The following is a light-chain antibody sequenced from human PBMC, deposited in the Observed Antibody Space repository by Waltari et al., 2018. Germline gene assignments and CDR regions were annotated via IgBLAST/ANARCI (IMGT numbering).Light chain of an antibody. CDR2: EEN. CDR3: QSYDSSNRV. J-gene: IGLJ3*02. V-gene: IGLV6-57*02. CDR1: SGSIASNY. Sequence: NFMLTQPHSVSESPGKTVTISCTGSSGSIASNYVQWYQQRPGSAPTTVIYEENQRPSGVPDRFSGSIDSSSNSASLTISGLKTEDEADYYCQSYDSSNRVFGGGTKLTVL.